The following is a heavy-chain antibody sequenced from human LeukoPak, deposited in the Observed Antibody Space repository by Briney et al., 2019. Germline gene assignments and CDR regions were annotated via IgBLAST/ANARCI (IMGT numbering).Heavy chain of an antibody. CDR3: AKSRSVAWRGYFDY. CDR1: GFTFSTYA. J-gene: IGHJ4*02. Sequence: GGSLRLSCTASGFTFSTYAMSWVRQAPGKGLEWVSTISDSGGSTYYADSVKGRFTISRDNSKNTLYLQMNSLGAEDTAVYYCAKSRSVAWRGYFDYWGQGTLVTVSS. D-gene: IGHD3-3*02. V-gene: IGHV3-23*01. CDR2: ISDSGGST.